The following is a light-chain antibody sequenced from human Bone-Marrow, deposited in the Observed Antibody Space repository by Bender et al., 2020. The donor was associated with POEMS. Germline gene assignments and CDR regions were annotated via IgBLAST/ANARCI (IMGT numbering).Light chain of an antibody. V-gene: IGLV2-8*01. CDR3: VAYAGSRTYV. CDR1: SSDVGGYES. CDR2: EVT. Sequence: QSALTQPPSASGSPGQSVTVSCTGASSDVGGYESVSWFQHHPGKAPKLMIYEVTKRPSGVPDRFSGSKSGNTASLTVSRLQTEDEADYYCVAYAGSRTYVFGTGTKVTVL. J-gene: IGLJ1*01.